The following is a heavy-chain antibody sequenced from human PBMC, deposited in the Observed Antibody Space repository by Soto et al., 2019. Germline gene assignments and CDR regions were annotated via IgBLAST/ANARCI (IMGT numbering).Heavy chain of an antibody. CDR2: IYYSGST. V-gene: IGHV4-31*03. CDR3: ATSFLSTVVDVIDY. J-gene: IGHJ4*02. D-gene: IGHD2-15*01. Sequence: PSETLSLTCTVSGGSISSGGYYWSWIRQHPGKGLEWIGYIYYSGSTYYNPSLKSRVTISVDTSKNQFSLKLSSVTAADTAVYYCATSFLSTVVDVIDYWGQGSLVTVSS. CDR1: GGSISSGGYY.